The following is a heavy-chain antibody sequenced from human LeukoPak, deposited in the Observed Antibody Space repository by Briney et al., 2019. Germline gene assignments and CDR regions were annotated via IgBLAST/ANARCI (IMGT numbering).Heavy chain of an antibody. V-gene: IGHV1-58*02. J-gene: IGHJ4*02. D-gene: IGHD1-26*01. Sequence: TSVKVSCKASGFTFTSSAMQWVRQARGQRPEWIGWIVVGSGNTNYAQKFQERVTITRDMSTSTAYMELSSLRSEDTAVYYCAAGLHGGSYHLDYWGQGTLVTVSS. CDR3: AAGLHGGSYHLDY. CDR1: GFTFTSSA. CDR2: IVVGSGNT.